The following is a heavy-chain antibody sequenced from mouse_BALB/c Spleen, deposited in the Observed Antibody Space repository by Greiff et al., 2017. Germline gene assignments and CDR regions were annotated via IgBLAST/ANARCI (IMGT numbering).Heavy chain of an antibody. D-gene: IGHD1-1*01. J-gene: IGHJ4*01. CDR3: ARIHYGSSLYYAMDY. Sequence: EVQVVESGGGLVKPGGSLKLSCAASGFTFSSYAMSWVRQSPEKRLEWVAEISSGGSYTYYPDTVTGRFTISRDNAKNTLYLEMSSLRSEDTAMYYCARIHYGSSLYYAMDYWGQGTSVTVSS. CDR1: GFTFSSYA. V-gene: IGHV5-9-4*01. CDR2: ISSGGSYT.